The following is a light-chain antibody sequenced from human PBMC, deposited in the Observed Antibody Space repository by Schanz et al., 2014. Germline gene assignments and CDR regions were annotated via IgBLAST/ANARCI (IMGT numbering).Light chain of an antibody. CDR2: AAS. V-gene: IGKV1-9*01. CDR1: QGISSY. Sequence: IQLTQSPSSLSASVGDRVTLTCRASQGISSYLAWYQQKPGKAPKLLIYAASSLQSGVPSRFSGSGSGTDFTLTISSLQPEDFATYYCQQSYSTPLTFGGGTKVEIE. CDR3: QQSYSTPLT. J-gene: IGKJ4*01.